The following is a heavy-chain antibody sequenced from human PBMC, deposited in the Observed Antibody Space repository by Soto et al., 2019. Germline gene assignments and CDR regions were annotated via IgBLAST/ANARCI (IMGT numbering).Heavy chain of an antibody. Sequence: SETLSLTCTVSGGSTSSGDYYWSWIRQPPGKGLEWIGYIYYSGITYYNPSLKNRLTISQDTSKNQFSLKLRSVTAADTAVYYCARQYGGSEYYFDYSCQAPLVTGSS. J-gene: IGHJ4*02. CDR3: ARQYGGSEYYFDY. D-gene: IGHD5-12*01. V-gene: IGHV4-30-4*01. CDR1: GGSTSSGDYY. CDR2: IYYSGIT.